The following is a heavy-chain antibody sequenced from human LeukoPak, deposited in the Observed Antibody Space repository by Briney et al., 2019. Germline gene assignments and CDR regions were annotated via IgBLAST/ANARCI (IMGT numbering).Heavy chain of an antibody. V-gene: IGHV3-7*01. CDR3: ARDWARTYYYDSSGYDP. D-gene: IGHD3-22*01. Sequence: GGSLRLSCAASGFTFSSYWMSWVRQAPGKRLEWVANIKQDGSEKYYVDSVKGRFTISRDNAKNTLYLQMNSLRAEDTAVYYCARDWARTYYYDSSGYDPWGQGTLVTVSS. CDR2: IKQDGSEK. J-gene: IGHJ5*02. CDR1: GFTFSSYW.